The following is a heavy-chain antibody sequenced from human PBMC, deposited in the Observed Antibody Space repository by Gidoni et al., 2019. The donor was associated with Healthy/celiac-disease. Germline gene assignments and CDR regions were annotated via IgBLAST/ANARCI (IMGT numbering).Heavy chain of an antibody. CDR3: AMGYSGLSAFDI. V-gene: IGHV3-13*04. Sequence: EVQLVESGGGLVQPGGSLRLSCAASGFTFSSYDMHWVRQATGKGLEWVSAIGTAGDTYYPGSVKGRFTISRENAKNSLYLQMNSLRAGDTAVYYCAMGYSGLSAFDIWGQGTMVTVSS. CDR1: GFTFSSYD. CDR2: IGTAGDT. D-gene: IGHD5-12*01. J-gene: IGHJ3*02.